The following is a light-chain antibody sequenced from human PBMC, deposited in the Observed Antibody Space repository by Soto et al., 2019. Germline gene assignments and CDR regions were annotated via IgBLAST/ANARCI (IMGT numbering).Light chain of an antibody. V-gene: IGLV2-14*01. CDR1: SSDVGGYNY. Sequence: QSALTQPASVSASPGQSITISCTGTSSDVGGYNYVSWYQQHPGKAPKLIIYEVNNRPSGVSNRFSGSKSGNTASLTISGLQPEVEADYYCTSYTSRNTYFFGSGTKLTVL. CDR3: TSYTSRNTYF. CDR2: EVN. J-gene: IGLJ1*01.